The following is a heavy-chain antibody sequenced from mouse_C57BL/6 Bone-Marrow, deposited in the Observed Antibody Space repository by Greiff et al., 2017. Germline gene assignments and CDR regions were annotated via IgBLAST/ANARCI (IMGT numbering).Heavy chain of an antibody. CDR3: ARSYGSRLSMDY. J-gene: IGHJ4*01. V-gene: IGHV1-37*01. D-gene: IGHD1-1*01. CDR1: GYSFTGYF. CDR2: INPYNGDT. Sequence: EVQGVESGPELVQPGASVKISCKASGYSFTGYFMNWVQQSHGKSLEWIGRINPYNGDTFYNQKFKGKATLTVDKSSITAHMELLSLTSEDFAVYYWARSYGSRLSMDYWGQGTSVTVSS.